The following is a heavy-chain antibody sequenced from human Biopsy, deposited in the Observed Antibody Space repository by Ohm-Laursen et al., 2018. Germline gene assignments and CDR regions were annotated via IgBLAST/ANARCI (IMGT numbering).Heavy chain of an antibody. CDR3: AKDWKYFDGSGGMDV. CDR2: LNWDSSSI. V-gene: IGHV3-9*01. CDR1: GFTVYNNY. J-gene: IGHJ6*02. D-gene: IGHD3-22*01. Sequence: SLRLSCAASGFTVYNNYMTWVRQAPGRGLEWVSSLNWDSSSIGYVDSVKGRFTISRDNAKNSLYLQMNSLRAEDSALYYCAKDWKYFDGSGGMDVWGQGTTVTVSS.